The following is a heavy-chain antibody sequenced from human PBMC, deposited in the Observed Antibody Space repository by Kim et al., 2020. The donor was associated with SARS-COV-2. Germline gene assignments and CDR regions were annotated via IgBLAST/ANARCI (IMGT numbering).Heavy chain of an antibody. J-gene: IGHJ4*02. CDR2: IYYSGST. V-gene: IGHV4-59*01. D-gene: IGHD6-19*01. CDR3: ARGSGIAVAGVFDY. CDR1: GGSISSYY. Sequence: SETLSLTCTVSGGSISSYYWSWIRQPPGKGLEWIGYIYYSGSTNYNPSLKSRVTISVDTSKNQFSLKLSSVTAADTAVYYCARGSGIAVAGVFDYWGQGTLVTVSS.